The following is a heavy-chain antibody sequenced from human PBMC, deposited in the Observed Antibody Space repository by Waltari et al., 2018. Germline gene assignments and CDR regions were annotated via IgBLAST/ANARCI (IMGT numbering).Heavy chain of an antibody. D-gene: IGHD2-2*01. CDR3: AGDRAIGLFFDY. V-gene: IGHV4-4*02. CDR1: GNPIIGNYW. CDR2: VHHSGKT. Sequence: QVPLQESGQGLVKPSGTLSPTCAVSGNPIIGNYWWSWVPQSPEKGLEWIGQVHHSGKTHYNPSLQSRVAISVDKPKNQFSLNLNSVTAADTAIYYCAGDRAIGLFFDYWGRGTLVTVSS. J-gene: IGHJ4*02.